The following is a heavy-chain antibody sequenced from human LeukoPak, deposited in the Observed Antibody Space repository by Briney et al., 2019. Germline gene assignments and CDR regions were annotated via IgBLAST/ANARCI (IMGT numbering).Heavy chain of an antibody. CDR3: ARFGTSSSRFFDQ. CDR1: GGSISAYY. CDR2: IHYSGTT. V-gene: IGHV4-59*01. J-gene: IGHJ4*02. Sequence: TSETLSLTCTVSGGSISAYYWSWIRQPPGKGLEWIGYIHYSGTTNYYPSLKSRVTIALDTSKNQFSLKLNSVTAADTAAYYCARFGTSSSRFFDQWGQGTLVTVSS. D-gene: IGHD6-6*01.